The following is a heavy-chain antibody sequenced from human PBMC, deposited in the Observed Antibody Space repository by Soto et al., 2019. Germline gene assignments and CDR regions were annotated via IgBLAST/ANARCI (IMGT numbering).Heavy chain of an antibody. CDR1: GYTFTGHY. D-gene: IGHD3-10*01. CDR3: AREPMVRSAHGFDI. CDR2: INPNSVGT. Sequence: QVQLVQSGAEVKKPGASVKVSCKASGYTFTGHYMHWVRQAPGQGLEWMGWINPNSVGTNYAQKFQGRVTMTSDTPISTAYMELSRRRSDDTAVYYCAREPMVRSAHGFDIWGQGTMVTGSS. J-gene: IGHJ3*02. V-gene: IGHV1-2*02.